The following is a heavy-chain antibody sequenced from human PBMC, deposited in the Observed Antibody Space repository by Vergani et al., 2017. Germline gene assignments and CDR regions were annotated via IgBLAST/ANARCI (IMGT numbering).Heavy chain of an antibody. V-gene: IGHV4-30-4*08. CDR3: AMSRRGYSYWYGH. D-gene: IGHD5-18*01. CDR1: GGSVSSGSYY. J-gene: IGHJ4*02. CDR2: IYYSGST. Sequence: QVQLQESGPGLVKPSETLSLTCTVSGGSVSSGSYYWSWIRQPPGKGLEWIGYIYYSGSTYYNPSLKSRITSSVYTSNNQFSLKLSSVTAGDTAVYCCAMSRRGYSYWYGHWGQGTLVTVSS.